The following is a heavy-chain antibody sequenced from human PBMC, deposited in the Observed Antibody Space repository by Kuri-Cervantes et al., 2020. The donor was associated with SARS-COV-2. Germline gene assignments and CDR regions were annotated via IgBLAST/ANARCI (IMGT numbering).Heavy chain of an antibody. CDR3: ARGGYSYEY. CDR1: GGSISSSSYY. J-gene: IGHJ4*02. V-gene: IGHV4-39*07. Sequence: SETLSLTCTVSGGSISSSSYYWGWIRQPPGKGLEWIGSIYYSGSTYYNPSLKSRLTISADTSKNEFSLKLKSVTAADTAVYYCARGGYSYEYWGQGTRVTVSS. D-gene: IGHD5-24*01. CDR2: IYYSGST.